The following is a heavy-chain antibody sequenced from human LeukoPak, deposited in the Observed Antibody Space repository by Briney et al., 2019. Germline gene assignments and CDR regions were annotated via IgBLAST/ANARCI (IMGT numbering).Heavy chain of an antibody. D-gene: IGHD1-26*01. J-gene: IGHJ4*02. Sequence: PSETLSLTCTVAGGSISGYYWSWIRQPPGKGLEWIGYIYYSGSTNYNPSLKSRVTISVDTSKDQFSLKLSSVTAAATAVYYCATQLWGSYHKAFDYWGQGTLVTVSS. CDR3: ATQLWGSYHKAFDY. CDR1: GGSISGYY. CDR2: IYYSGST. V-gene: IGHV4-59*08.